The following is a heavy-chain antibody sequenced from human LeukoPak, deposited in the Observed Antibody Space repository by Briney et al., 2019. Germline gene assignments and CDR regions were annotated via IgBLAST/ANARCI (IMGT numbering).Heavy chain of an antibody. CDR2: ISYSGTT. CDR1: GGSISSRPYY. CDR3: ARDFSSSSTVYYYYYMDV. D-gene: IGHD6-6*01. Sequence: TASETLSLTCTVSGGSISSRPYYWGWVRQPPGKGLEWIGTISYSGTTYYSPSLKSRVTISLDTSKNQFSLKLSSVTAADTAIYYCARDFSSSSTVYYYYYMDVWGKGTTVTVSS. J-gene: IGHJ6*03. V-gene: IGHV4-39*07.